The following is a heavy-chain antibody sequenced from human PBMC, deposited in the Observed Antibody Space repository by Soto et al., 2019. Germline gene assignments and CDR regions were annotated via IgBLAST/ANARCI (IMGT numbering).Heavy chain of an antibody. J-gene: IGHJ3*02. CDR1: GYSFTSYW. CDR2: IYPGDSDT. CDR3: ASRTPSSSHSPDAFDI. Sequence: PGESLKISCKGSGYSFTSYWIGWVRQMPGKGLEWMGIIYPGDSDTRYSPSFQGQVTISADKSISTAYLQWSSLKASDTAMYYCASRTPSSSHSPDAFDIWGQGTMVTVSS. D-gene: IGHD6-13*01. V-gene: IGHV5-51*01.